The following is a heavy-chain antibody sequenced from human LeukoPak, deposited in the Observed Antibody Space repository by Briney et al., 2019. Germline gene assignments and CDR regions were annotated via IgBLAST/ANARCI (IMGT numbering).Heavy chain of an antibody. CDR2: INDSGST. D-gene: IGHD3-10*01. J-gene: IGHJ5*02. CDR3: ARDRMLLWFGESHEPNWFDP. V-gene: IGHV4-34*01. CDR1: GGSFSGYY. Sequence: SSETLSLTCAVYGGSFSGYYWNWIRQPPGKGLEWLGEINDSGSTNYNPSLKSRVTMSVDTSKNQFSLKLSSVTAVDTAVYYCARDRMLLWFGESHEPNWFDPWGQGTLVTVSS.